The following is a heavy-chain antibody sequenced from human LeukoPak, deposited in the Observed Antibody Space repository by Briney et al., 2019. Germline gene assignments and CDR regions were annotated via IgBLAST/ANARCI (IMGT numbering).Heavy chain of an antibody. V-gene: IGHV3-23*01. J-gene: IGHJ4*02. CDR2: ISGSGGST. Sequence: GGSLRLFCAASGFTFSSYAMSWVRQAPGKGLEWVLAISGSGGSTYYADSVKGRFTISRDNSKNTLYLQMNSLRAEDTAVYYCAKDTGNFGGYYDSSGYYFDYWGQGTLVTVSS. CDR3: AKDTGNFGGYYDSSGYYFDY. D-gene: IGHD3-22*01. CDR1: GFTFSSYA.